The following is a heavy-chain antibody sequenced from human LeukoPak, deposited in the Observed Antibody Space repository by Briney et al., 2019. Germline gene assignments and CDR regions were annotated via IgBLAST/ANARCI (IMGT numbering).Heavy chain of an antibody. V-gene: IGHV4-38-2*01. CDR3: ASKTRTGYSN. CDR1: GYSISSGYY. J-gene: IGHJ4*02. Sequence: SETLSLTCAVSGYSISSGYYWGWIRQPPGKGLEWIGSIYHSGSTYYNPSLKSRVTISVDTSKNQFSLKLISLTAADTAVYYCASKTRTGYSNWGQGTLVTVSS. CDR2: IYHSGST. D-gene: IGHD6-13*01.